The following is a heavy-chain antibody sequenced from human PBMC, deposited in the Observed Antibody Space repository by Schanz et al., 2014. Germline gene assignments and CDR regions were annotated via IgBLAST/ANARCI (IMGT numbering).Heavy chain of an antibody. V-gene: IGHV4-34*01. CDR1: GGSFSGYY. D-gene: IGHD3-3*01. J-gene: IGHJ5*02. CDR3: AKFLYDDPS. CDR2: IHQSGGT. Sequence: QVQLQQWGAGLLKPSETLSLTCAVYGGSFSGYYWSWIRQPPGKGLEWIGYIHQSGGTNYNPSLKSRVTILVDTSKNQFPRRLTSLTAADTAVYYCAKFLYDDPSWGQGTLVTVSS.